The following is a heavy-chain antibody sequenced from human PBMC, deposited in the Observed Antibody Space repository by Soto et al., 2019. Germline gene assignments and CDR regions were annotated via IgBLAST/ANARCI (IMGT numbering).Heavy chain of an antibody. CDR2: IGGSGDDT. Sequence: EVQLLESGGGLVQPGGSLRLSCVASGFTFTNYAMSWVRQAPGKGLEWVSSIGGSGDDTYYADSVKGRFTISRDNSRNTLYLQMNGLRAEDTAVYYCAKRVEYSGYTNFDYWGQGTLVTVSS. D-gene: IGHD5-12*01. CDR3: AKRVEYSGYTNFDY. J-gene: IGHJ4*02. V-gene: IGHV3-23*01. CDR1: GFTFTNYA.